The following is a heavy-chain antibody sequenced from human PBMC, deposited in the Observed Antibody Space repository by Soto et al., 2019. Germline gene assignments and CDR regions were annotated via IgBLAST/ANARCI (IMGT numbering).Heavy chain of an antibody. CDR1: GFTFGSYA. D-gene: IGHD3-3*01. J-gene: IGHJ6*02. CDR3: ARDYYDFWSGYYPNYYGMDV. V-gene: IGHV3-30-3*01. Sequence: GGSLRLSCAASGFTFGSYAMHWVRQAPGKGLEWVAVISYDGSNKYYADSVKGRFTISRDNSKNTLYLQMNSLRAEDTAVYFCARDYYDFWSGYYPNYYGMDVWGQGTTVSVS. CDR2: ISYDGSNK.